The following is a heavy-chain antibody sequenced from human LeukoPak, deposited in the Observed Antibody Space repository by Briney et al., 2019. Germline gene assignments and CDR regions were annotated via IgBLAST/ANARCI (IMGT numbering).Heavy chain of an antibody. J-gene: IGHJ4*02. D-gene: IGHD6-6*01. CDR1: GYTFTGYY. V-gene: IGHV1-2*02. CDR3: AVTIAARPGTQGSY. CDR2: INPNSGGT. Sequence: GASVKVSCKASGYTFTGYYMHWVRQAPGQGLEWMGWINPNSGGTNYAQKFQGRVTMTRDASISTAYMELSRLRSDDTAVYYCAVTIAARPGTQGSYWGQGTLVTVSS.